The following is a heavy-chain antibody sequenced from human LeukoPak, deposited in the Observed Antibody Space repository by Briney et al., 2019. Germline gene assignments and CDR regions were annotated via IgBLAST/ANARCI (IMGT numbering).Heavy chain of an antibody. D-gene: IGHD2-2*01. Sequence: SETLSLTCAVYGGSFSGYYWSWIRQPPGKGLEWIGEINHSGSTNYNPSLKSRVTISVDTSKNQFSLKLSSVTAADTAVYYCARSVPDLYCSSTSCYHFDYWGQGTLVTVSS. CDR2: INHSGST. CDR1: GGSFSGYY. CDR3: ARSVPDLYCSSTSCYHFDY. V-gene: IGHV4-34*01. J-gene: IGHJ4*02.